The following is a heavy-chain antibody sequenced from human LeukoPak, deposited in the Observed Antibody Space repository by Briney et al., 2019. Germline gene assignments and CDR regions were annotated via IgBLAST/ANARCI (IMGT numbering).Heavy chain of an antibody. CDR2: ISSSSRYI. CDR1: GFTFSSYS. Sequence: GGSLRLSCAASGFTFSSYSMNWVRQAPGKGLEWVSSISSSSRYIYYADSVKGRFTISRDNAKNSLYLQMNSLRAEDTAVYYCARVDGSGSYYHEFDYWGQGTLVTVSS. D-gene: IGHD3-10*01. J-gene: IGHJ4*02. CDR3: ARVDGSGSYYHEFDY. V-gene: IGHV3-21*01.